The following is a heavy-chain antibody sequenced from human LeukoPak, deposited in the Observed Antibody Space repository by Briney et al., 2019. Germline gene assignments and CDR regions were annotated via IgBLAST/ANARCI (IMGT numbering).Heavy chain of an antibody. D-gene: IGHD3-9*01. Sequence: ASVKVSCKASGYTFTGHYLHWVRQAPGQGLEWMGWIYGHDGGTNFAQKFQDRVTMTRDTSITTAYMELTSLTPDDTAVYYCVRDFDWGPDYWGQGILVTVSS. V-gene: IGHV1-2*02. CDR3: VRDFDWGPDY. CDR2: IYGHDGGT. CDR1: GYTFTGHY. J-gene: IGHJ4*02.